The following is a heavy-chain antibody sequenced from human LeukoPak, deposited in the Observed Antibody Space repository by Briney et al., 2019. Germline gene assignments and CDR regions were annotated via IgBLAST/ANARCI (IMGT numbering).Heavy chain of an antibody. D-gene: IGHD3-22*01. Sequence: ASVKVSCKASGYTFTNYGISWVRQAPGQGLEWMGWISAYNGNTNYAQKLQGRVTMTTDTSTSTAYMELRSLRSDDTAVYYCGRDYYDSSGYAEYFQHWGQGTLVTVSS. CDR1: GYTFTNYG. J-gene: IGHJ1*01. CDR3: GRDYYDSSGYAEYFQH. V-gene: IGHV1-18*01. CDR2: ISAYNGNT.